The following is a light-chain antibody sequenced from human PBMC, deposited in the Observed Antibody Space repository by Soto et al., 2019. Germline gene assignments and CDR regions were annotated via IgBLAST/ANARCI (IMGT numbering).Light chain of an antibody. CDR1: QSISSW. Sequence: DIQMTQSPSTLSGSVGDRVTIICRASQSISSWLAWYQQKPGKAPKLLIYDASSLESGVPSRFSGSGSGTEFTLTISSLQPDDFATYYCQQYNSGTFGQGTKVDIK. V-gene: IGKV1-5*02. J-gene: IGKJ1*01. CDR2: DAS. CDR3: QQYNSGT.